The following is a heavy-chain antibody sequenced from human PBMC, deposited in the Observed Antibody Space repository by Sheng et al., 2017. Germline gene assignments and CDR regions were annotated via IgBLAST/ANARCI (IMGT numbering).Heavy chain of an antibody. CDR1: GGSFSGYY. J-gene: IGHJ5*02. CDR3: ARTRRVTVTTNFNWFDP. Sequence: QVQLQQWGAGLLKPSETLSLTCAVYGGSFSGYYWSWIRQPPGKGLEWIGEINHSGSTNYNPSLKSRVTISVDTSKNQFSLKLSSVTAADTAVYYCARTRRVTVTTNFNWFDPWGQGTLVTVSS. D-gene: IGHD4-4*01. CDR2: INHSGST. V-gene: IGHV4-34*01.